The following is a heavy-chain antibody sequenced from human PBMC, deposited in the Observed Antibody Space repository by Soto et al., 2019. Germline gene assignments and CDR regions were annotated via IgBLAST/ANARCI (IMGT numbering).Heavy chain of an antibody. Sequence: GGSLRLSCAASGFTFDDYTMHWVRQAPGKGLEWVSLISWDGGSTYYADSVKGRFTISRDNSKNSLYLQMNSLRTEDTALYYCAKDKTPTVTTICFDYWGQGTLVTVSS. CDR2: ISWDGGST. V-gene: IGHV3-43*01. D-gene: IGHD4-17*01. J-gene: IGHJ4*02. CDR1: GFTFDDYT. CDR3: AKDKTPTVTTICFDY.